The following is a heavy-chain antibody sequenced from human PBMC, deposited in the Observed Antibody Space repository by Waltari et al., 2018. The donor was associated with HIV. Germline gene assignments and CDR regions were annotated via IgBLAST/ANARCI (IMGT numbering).Heavy chain of an antibody. CDR1: GGSISSYY. CDR2: IYYSGST. CDR3: ARVTTRTDDYVWGSYRYTGAFDI. Sequence: QVQLQESGPGLVKPSETLSLTCTVSGGSISSYYWSWIRQPPGKGLEWIGYIYYSGSTNYNPSLKSRVTIAVETSKNQCSLKLSSVTAADTAVYYCARVTTRTDDYVWGSYRYTGAFDIWGQGTMVTVSS. J-gene: IGHJ3*02. D-gene: IGHD3-16*02. V-gene: IGHV4-59*01.